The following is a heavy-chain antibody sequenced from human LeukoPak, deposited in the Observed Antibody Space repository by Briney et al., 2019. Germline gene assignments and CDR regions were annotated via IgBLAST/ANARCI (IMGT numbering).Heavy chain of an antibody. D-gene: IGHD3-3*01. Sequence: PGGSLRLSCAASGFTFSSYSMNWVRQAPGKGLEWVSAISGSGGSTYYADSVKGRFTISRDNSKNTLYLQMNSLRAEDTAVYYCAKEGGDYDFWSGYHPVDYWGQGTLVTVSS. CDR3: AKEGGDYDFWSGYHPVDY. V-gene: IGHV3-23*01. CDR1: GFTFSSYS. CDR2: ISGSGGST. J-gene: IGHJ4*02.